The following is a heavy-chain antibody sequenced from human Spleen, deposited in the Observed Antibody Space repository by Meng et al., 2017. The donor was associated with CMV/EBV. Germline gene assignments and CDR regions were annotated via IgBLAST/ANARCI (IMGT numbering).Heavy chain of an antibody. CDR1: GYTFTSYG. Sequence: ASVNVSCKASGYTFTSYGISWVRQAPGQGLEWMGWISAYNVNTNYAQKLQGRVTMTTDTSTSTAYMELRSLRSDDTAVYYCARERVVVWYYYGMDVWGQGTTVTVSS. J-gene: IGHJ6*02. CDR3: ARERVVVWYYYGMDV. V-gene: IGHV1-18*01. D-gene: IGHD2-21*01. CDR2: ISAYNVNT.